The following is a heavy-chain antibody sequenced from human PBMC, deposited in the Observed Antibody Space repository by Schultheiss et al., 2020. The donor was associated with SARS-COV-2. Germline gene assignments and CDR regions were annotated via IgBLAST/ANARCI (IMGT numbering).Heavy chain of an antibody. D-gene: IGHD1-26*01. CDR3: ARDRIVGLDLYS. J-gene: IGHJ4*02. CDR1: GFTFSSYA. CDR2: INSDGSST. Sequence: GESLKISCAASGFTFSSYAMSWVRQTPGKGLVWVSRINSDGSSTSYADFAKVRFTISRDNAKNTLYLQMNSLRVEDTALYYCARDRIVGLDLYSWGQGSLITV. V-gene: IGHV3-74*01.